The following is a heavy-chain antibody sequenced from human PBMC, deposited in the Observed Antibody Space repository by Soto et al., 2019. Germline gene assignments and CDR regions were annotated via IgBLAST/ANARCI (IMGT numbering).Heavy chain of an antibody. CDR1: GYTFTSYA. J-gene: IGHJ4*02. CDR3: ARRSSGGYMTTLYYFDY. V-gene: IGHV1-3*01. Sequence: GPVKVSCKASGYTFTSYAMHWVRQAPGQRLEWMGWINAGNGNTKYSQKFQGRVTITRDTSASTAYMELSSLRSEDTAVYYCARRSSGGYMTTLYYFDYWGQGTLVTVSS. CDR2: INAGNGNT. D-gene: IGHD6-25*01.